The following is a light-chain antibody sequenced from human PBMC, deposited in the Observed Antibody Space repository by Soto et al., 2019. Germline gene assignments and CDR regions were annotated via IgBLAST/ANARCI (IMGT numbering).Light chain of an antibody. CDR3: QQYGGSPFT. J-gene: IGKJ3*01. Sequence: EIGLTRTPGALSLSPRERAVLSCMASQRVSVNSLAWYQQKGGQAPRLIIYAASTRATGVPDRFSGTGSGTDFALTISRLEPDDSAVYYCQQYGGSPFTFGPGTKVAIK. V-gene: IGKV3-20*01. CDR2: AAS. CDR1: QRVSVNS.